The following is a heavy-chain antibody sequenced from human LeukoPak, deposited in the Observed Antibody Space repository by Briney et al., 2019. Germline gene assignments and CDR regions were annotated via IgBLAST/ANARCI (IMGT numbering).Heavy chain of an antibody. CDR3: ALGVRGVKGGSFDY. V-gene: IGHV2-5*02. J-gene: IGHJ4*02. CDR2: IYWDDDK. Sequence: SGPALVKPTQTLTLTCTFSGFSLSTSGVGVGWIRQPPGKALEWLALIYWDDDKRYSPSLKSRLTITKDTSKNQVVLTMTNMDPVDTATYYCALGVRGVKGGSFDYWGQGTLVTVSS. D-gene: IGHD3-10*01. CDR1: GFSLSTSGVG.